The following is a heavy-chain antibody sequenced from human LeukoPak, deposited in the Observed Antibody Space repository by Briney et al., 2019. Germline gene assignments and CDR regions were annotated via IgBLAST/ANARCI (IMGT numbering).Heavy chain of an antibody. Sequence: PSETLSLTCTVSGGSISSGNYHWAWIRQPPGKGLECIGSIYHTGSTYYNSSLERRVTISVDTSKNQFSLKLNSVTAADTAVYYCVRQAYDSIGFYDYWGQGTLVTVFS. CDR2: IYHTGST. D-gene: IGHD3-22*01. CDR1: GGSISSGNYH. CDR3: VRQAYDSIGFYDY. V-gene: IGHV4-39*07. J-gene: IGHJ4*02.